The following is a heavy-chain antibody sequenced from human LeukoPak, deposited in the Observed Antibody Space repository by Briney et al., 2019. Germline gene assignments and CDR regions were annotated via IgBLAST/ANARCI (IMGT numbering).Heavy chain of an antibody. CDR3: ARVILGADAFDF. CDR2: IYHSGRT. Sequence: SETLSLTCTVSGYSISSDYYWGWIRQPPGKGLEWIGTIYHSGRTYYNPSLKSRVTISVDTSKNQFSLKLSSVTAADTAVYYCARVILGADAFDFWGQGTMVTVS. J-gene: IGHJ3*01. CDR1: GYSISSDYY. V-gene: IGHV4-38-2*02. D-gene: IGHD3-16*01.